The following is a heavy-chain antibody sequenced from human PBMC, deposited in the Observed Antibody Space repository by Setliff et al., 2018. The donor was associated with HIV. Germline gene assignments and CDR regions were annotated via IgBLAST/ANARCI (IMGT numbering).Heavy chain of an antibody. CDR1: GYTFTGYY. CDR2: INPNSGGT. CDR3: ARGGGMGSEIAAD. J-gene: IGHJ4*02. V-gene: IGHV1-2*02. Sequence: ASVKVSCKASGYTFTGYYMHWVRQAPGQGLEWMGWINPNSGGTTYAQKFQGRVTITRDTSASTAYMELSSLRSEDTAVYYCARGGGMGSEIAADWGQGTLVTVSS. D-gene: IGHD6-25*01.